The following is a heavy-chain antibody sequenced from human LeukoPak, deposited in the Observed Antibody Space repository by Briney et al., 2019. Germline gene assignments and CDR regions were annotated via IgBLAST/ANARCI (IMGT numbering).Heavy chain of an antibody. CDR2: ISGSGGST. D-gene: IGHD5-24*01. J-gene: IGHJ4*02. CDR1: GFTFSSYA. V-gene: IGHV3-23*01. Sequence: GGSLRPSCAASGFTFSSYAMSWVRQAPGKGLEWVSAISGSGGSTYYADSVKGRFTISRDNSKNTLYLQMNCLRAEDTAVYYCAKKRDMATIRGSFDYWGQGTLVTVSS. CDR3: AKKRDMATIRGSFDY.